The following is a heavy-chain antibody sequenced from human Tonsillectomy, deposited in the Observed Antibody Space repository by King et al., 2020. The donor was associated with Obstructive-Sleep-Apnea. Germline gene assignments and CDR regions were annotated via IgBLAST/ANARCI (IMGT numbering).Heavy chain of an antibody. CDR3: ARPRDGWFDP. Sequence: VQLQQWGAGLLKPSETLSLTCAVYGGSFSDYYWSWIRQPPGKGLEWIGEINHSGGTNFNPSLKSRVTISVEASKNQFSLRLTSVTAADTAVYYCARPRDGWFDPWGQGTLVTVSS. V-gene: IGHV4-34*01. D-gene: IGHD3-10*01. CDR1: GGSFSDYY. CDR2: INHSGGT. J-gene: IGHJ5*02.